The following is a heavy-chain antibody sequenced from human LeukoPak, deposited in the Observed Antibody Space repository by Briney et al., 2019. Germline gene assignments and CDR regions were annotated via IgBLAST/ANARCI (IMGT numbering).Heavy chain of an antibody. CDR3: APQQGRNLVNYFDY. Sequence: SETLSLTCAVSGGSISSNCYYWVRLRPPQGMGLEWIGSIYYSGRTFANPFLKSRVTVSVDTSKNQFSLKVSSVTAADTAVYYCAPQQGRNLVNYFDYWGQGTLVTVSS. J-gene: IGHJ4*02. CDR2: IYYSGRT. D-gene: IGHD2-21*01. CDR1: GGSISSNCYY. V-gene: IGHV4-39*01.